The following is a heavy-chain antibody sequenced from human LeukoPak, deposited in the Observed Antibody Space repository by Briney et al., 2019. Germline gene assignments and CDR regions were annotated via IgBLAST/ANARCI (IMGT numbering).Heavy chain of an antibody. V-gene: IGHV4-34*01. J-gene: IGHJ3*01. CDR1: GGSFSGYY. D-gene: IGHD3-3*01. CDR2: INHSGST. CDR3: ASTYEPDAFDL. Sequence: SETLSLTCAVYGGSFSGYYWSWIRQPPGKGLEWIGEINHSGSTYYNPSLKSRVTISVDTSKNQFSLKLSSVTAADTAVYYCASTYEPDAFDLWGQGTMVTVSS.